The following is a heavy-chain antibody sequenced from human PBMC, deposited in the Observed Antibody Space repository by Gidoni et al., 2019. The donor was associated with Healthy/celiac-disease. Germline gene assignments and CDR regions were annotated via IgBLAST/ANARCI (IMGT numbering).Heavy chain of an antibody. J-gene: IGHJ4*02. Sequence: EVQLVESGGGLVQPGGSLRLSCAASGFTFSSYSMNWVRQAPGKGLEWVSYISSSSSTIYYADSVKGRFTISRDNAKNSLYLQMNSLRAEDTAVYYCARDSRYDSSGYLLDYWGQGTLVTVSS. CDR2: ISSSSSTI. CDR3: ARDSRYDSSGYLLDY. D-gene: IGHD3-22*01. CDR1: GFTFSSYS. V-gene: IGHV3-48*01.